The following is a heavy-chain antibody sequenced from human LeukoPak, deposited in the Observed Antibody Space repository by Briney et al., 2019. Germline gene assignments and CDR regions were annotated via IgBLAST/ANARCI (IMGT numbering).Heavy chain of an antibody. J-gene: IGHJ4*02. D-gene: IGHD4-17*01. CDR1: GFTFSSYW. V-gene: IGHV3-7*01. CDR3: ARDLSPNYGDYSDY. CDR2: IKQDGSEK. Sequence: GGSLRLSCAASGFTFSSYWLSWVRQAPGKGLEWVANIKQDGSEKYYVDSVKGRFTISRDNAKNSLYLQMNSLRAEDTAVYYCARDLSPNYGDYSDYWGQGTLVTVSS.